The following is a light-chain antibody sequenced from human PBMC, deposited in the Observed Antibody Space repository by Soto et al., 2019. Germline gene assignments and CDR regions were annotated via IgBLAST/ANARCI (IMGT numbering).Light chain of an antibody. CDR2: RAS. V-gene: IGKV3-15*01. CDR1: QTIYSN. CDR3: QKYDQWPIT. Sequence: IQMTQSPATLSVSPGERATLSCRASQTIYSNVAWYQQRPGQAPRLLIYRASARATGIPARFSGSGSGTEFTLTIGSLQSEDSAVYYCQKYDQWPITCGQGKRREIK. J-gene: IGKJ5*01.